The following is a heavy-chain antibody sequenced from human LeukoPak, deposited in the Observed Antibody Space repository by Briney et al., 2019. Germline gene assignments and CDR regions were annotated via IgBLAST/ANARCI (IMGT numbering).Heavy chain of an antibody. V-gene: IGHV4-34*01. CDR3: ALEMATSQNDAFDI. Sequence: SETLSLTCGVYVGSFGGYFWSWIRQPPGKGLEWIGDINYSGSTNYNPSLKSRVTISVDTSKNQFSLKLSSVTAADTAVYYCALEMATSQNDAFDIWGQGTMVTVSS. CDR2: INYSGST. J-gene: IGHJ3*02. CDR1: VGSFGGYF. D-gene: IGHD5-24*01.